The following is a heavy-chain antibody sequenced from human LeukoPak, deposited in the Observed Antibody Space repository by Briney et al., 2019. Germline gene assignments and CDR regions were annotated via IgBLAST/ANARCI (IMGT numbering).Heavy chain of an antibody. CDR2: IYNSGST. Sequence: SSETLSLTCTVSGGSISRYYWSWIRQPPGKGLEWIGYIYNSGSTKYNPSLKSRVTISLDTSKNQFSLKLSSVTAADTAVYYCARGRYNWNDVQYWGQGTLVTVSS. J-gene: IGHJ4*02. CDR3: ARGRYNWNDVQY. D-gene: IGHD1-20*01. V-gene: IGHV4-59*01. CDR1: GGSISRYY.